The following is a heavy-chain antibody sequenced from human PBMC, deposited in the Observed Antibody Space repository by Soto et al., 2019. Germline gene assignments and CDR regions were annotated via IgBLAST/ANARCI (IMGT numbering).Heavy chain of an antibody. V-gene: IGHV1-3*01. J-gene: IGHJ6*02. Sequence: ASVKVSCKASGYTFTSYAMHWVRQAPGQRLEWMGWINAGNGNTKYSQKFQGRVTITRDTSASTAYMVLSSLRSEDTAVYYCARGRDAYNYGYYYDMDVWGQGTTVTVSS. CDR3: ARGRDAYNYGYYYDMDV. CDR1: GYTFTSYA. CDR2: INAGNGNT. D-gene: IGHD5-12*01.